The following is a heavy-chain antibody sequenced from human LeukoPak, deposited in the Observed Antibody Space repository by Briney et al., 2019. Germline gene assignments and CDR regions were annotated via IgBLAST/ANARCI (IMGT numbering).Heavy chain of an antibody. V-gene: IGHV3-74*01. Sequence: GGSLRLSCAASGFTFSSYWMHWVRQAPGKGLVWVSHINTDGSSTTYADSVKGRLTISRDNAKNTLYLQMNSLRAEDTAVYYCARSGGSSSFGYWGQGTLVTVSS. J-gene: IGHJ4*02. CDR1: GFTFSSYW. D-gene: IGHD6-6*01. CDR2: INTDGSST. CDR3: ARSGGSSSFGY.